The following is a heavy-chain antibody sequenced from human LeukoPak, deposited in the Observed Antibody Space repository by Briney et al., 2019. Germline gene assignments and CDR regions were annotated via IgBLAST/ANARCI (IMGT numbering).Heavy chain of an antibody. Sequence: PGGSLRLSCAASGFTFSSYAMSWVRQAPGKGLEWVSAISGSGGSTYYADSVKGRFTISRDNSKNTLYLQMNSLRAEDTAVYYCAKDHGGSGLLSRPDDAFDIWGQGTMVTVSS. CDR2: ISGSGGST. V-gene: IGHV3-23*01. CDR3: AKDHGGSGLLSRPDDAFDI. D-gene: IGHD2-15*01. J-gene: IGHJ3*02. CDR1: GFTFSSYA.